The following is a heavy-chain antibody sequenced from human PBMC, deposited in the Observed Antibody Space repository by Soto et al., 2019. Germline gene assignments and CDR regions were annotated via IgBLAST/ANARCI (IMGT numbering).Heavy chain of an antibody. J-gene: IGHJ6*02. Sequence: QVQLVQSGAEVKKPGSSVKVSCKASGGTFSSYAISWVRQAPGQGLEWMGGIIPIFGTANYAQKFQGRVTITADVSTSTAYMELSSLRSEDTAVYYCARDRYYGSGSLYQLYYYYGMDVWGQGTTVTVSS. CDR2: IIPIFGTA. V-gene: IGHV1-69*01. CDR3: ARDRYYGSGSLYQLYYYYGMDV. D-gene: IGHD3-10*01. CDR1: GGTFSSYA.